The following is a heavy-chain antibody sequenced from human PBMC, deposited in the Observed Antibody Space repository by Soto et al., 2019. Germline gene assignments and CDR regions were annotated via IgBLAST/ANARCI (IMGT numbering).Heavy chain of an antibody. J-gene: IGHJ4*02. D-gene: IGHD6-13*01. CDR2: IFYSGSA. CDR1: GGSISNPIYY. V-gene: IGHV4-39*01. CDR3: ARQPRIAAAGTKERQFDY. Sequence: SETLSLTCSVSGGSISNPIYYWAWIRQPPGKGLEWIGSIFYSGSAYYNPSLKSRVTMSVDTSQNQFSLKLSSVTAADTAVYYCARQPRIAAAGTKERQFDYWGQGTLVTVS.